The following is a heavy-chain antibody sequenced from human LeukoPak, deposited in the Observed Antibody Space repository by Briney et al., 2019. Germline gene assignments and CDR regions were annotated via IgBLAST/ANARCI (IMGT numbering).Heavy chain of an antibody. Sequence: PGGSLRLSCAASGFTFSGSAMHWVRQASGKGLEWVGRIRSKANSYATAYAASVKGRFTISRDGSKNTAYLQMNSLKTEDTAVYYCTSRPKYYYMDVWGKGTTVTVSS. CDR1: GFTFSGSA. CDR3: TSRPKYYYMDV. CDR2: IRSKANSYAT. V-gene: IGHV3-73*01. J-gene: IGHJ6*03.